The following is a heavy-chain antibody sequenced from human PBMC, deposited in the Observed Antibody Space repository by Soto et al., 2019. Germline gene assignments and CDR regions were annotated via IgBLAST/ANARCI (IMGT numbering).Heavy chain of an antibody. CDR3: ARTFDYYGMDV. Sequence: ETLSLTCAVSGYSIGSGYYWAWIRQSPGKGLEWIGSIYHAGSVYYNPSLNGRVALSMDTSKNHFSLKLTSVTAADTAVYYCARTFDYYGMDVWGQGTTVTAP. V-gene: IGHV4-38-2*01. CDR2: IYHAGSV. J-gene: IGHJ6*02. CDR1: GYSIGSGYY.